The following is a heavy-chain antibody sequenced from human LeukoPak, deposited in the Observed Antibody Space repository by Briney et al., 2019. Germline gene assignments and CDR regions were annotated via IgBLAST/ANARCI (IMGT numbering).Heavy chain of an antibody. Sequence: GGSLRLSCAASGFTFSSYVMHWVRQAPGKGLEWVAVIWYDGSNKYYADSVKGRFTISRDNSKNTLYLQMNSLRAEDTAVYYCANAQTNSGSYFFDYWGQGTLVTVSS. CDR1: GFTFSSYV. D-gene: IGHD1-26*01. CDR2: IWYDGSNK. V-gene: IGHV3-30*02. CDR3: ANAQTNSGSYFFDY. J-gene: IGHJ4*02.